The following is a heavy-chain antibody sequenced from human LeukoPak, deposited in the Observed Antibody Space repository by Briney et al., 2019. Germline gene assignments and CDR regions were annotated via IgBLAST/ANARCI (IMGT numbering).Heavy chain of an antibody. V-gene: IGHV5-51*01. J-gene: IGHJ4*02. D-gene: IGHD3-10*01. Sequence: SGESLKISSKSSGYNFTSYWIGWVRQMPGKGLEWLGILYPGDSDTRYSPPFQGQVTISADKSISTAYLQWSSLQASDTAIYYCARGYYGSSGFDYWGQGTLVTVSS. CDR2: LYPGDSDT. CDR3: ARGYYGSSGFDY. CDR1: GYNFTSYW.